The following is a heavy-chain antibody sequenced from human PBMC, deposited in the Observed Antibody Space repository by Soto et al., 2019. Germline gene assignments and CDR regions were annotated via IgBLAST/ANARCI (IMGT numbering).Heavy chain of an antibody. V-gene: IGHV4-39*01. CDR3: ARHSDVVVPAAIDY. CDR2: IYYSGST. CDR1: GGSISSSSYY. Sequence: QLQLQESGPGLVKPSETLSLTCTVSGGSISSSSYYWGWIRQPPGKGLEWIGSIYYSGSTYYNPSLKSRVTISVDTSKNQFSLKLSSVTAADTAVYYCARHSDVVVPAAIDYWGQGTLVTVSS. J-gene: IGHJ4*02. D-gene: IGHD2-2*01.